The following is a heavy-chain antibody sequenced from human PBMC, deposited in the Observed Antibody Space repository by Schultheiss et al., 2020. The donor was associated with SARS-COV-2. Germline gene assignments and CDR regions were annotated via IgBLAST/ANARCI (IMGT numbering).Heavy chain of an antibody. CDR3: ARDNSWELSYFDY. Sequence: GGSLRLSCAASGFTFSSYAMHWVRQAPGKGLEWVAVISYDGSNKYYADSVKGRFTISRDNSKNTLYLQMNSLRAEDTAVYYCARDNSWELSYFDYWGQGTLVTVSS. J-gene: IGHJ4*02. V-gene: IGHV3-30-3*01. CDR2: ISYDGSNK. D-gene: IGHD3-10*01. CDR1: GFTFSSYA.